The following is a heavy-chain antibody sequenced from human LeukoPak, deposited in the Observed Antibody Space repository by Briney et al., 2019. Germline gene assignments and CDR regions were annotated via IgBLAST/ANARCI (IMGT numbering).Heavy chain of an antibody. CDR2: IWYDGSNT. D-gene: IGHD6-13*01. V-gene: IGHV3-33*01. CDR3: ARAEGIAAAGKFDY. CDR1: GFTFSSYG. Sequence: GGSLRLSCAASGFTFSSYGMHGVRQAPGKGLEGVAVIWYDGSNTYYAESVKGRFTISRDNSKKTLYLQMNSLRAEDTAVYSWARAEGIAAAGKFDYWGQGTLVTVSS. J-gene: IGHJ4*02.